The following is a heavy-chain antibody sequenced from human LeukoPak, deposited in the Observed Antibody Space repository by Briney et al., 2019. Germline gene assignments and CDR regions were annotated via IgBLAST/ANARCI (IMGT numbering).Heavy chain of an antibody. CDR1: GFTFSSYA. CDR3: VKDRSPGGYSRGLYNFYFDY. J-gene: IGHJ4*02. Sequence: GGSLRLSCSASGFTFSSYAMHWVRQAPGKGLEYVSAISSNGGSTYYADSVKGRFTISRDNSKNTLYLQMSSLRAEDTAVYYCVKDRSPGGYSRGLYNFYFDYWGQGTLVTVSS. CDR2: ISSNGGST. V-gene: IGHV3-64D*06. D-gene: IGHD6-19*01.